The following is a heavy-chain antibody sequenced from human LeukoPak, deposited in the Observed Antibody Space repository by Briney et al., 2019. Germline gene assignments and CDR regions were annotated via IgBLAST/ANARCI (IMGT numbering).Heavy chain of an antibody. CDR3: AKGGAVSSKSITMVRGTRRYYYYMDV. CDR1: GFTFSDYY. J-gene: IGHJ6*03. D-gene: IGHD3-10*01. Sequence: GGSLRLSCAASGFTFSDYYMSWIRQAPGKGLEWVSYISSRDNTIYYADSVKGRFTISRDNAKNSLYLQMNSLRAEDTAVYYCAKGGAVSSKSITMVRGTRRYYYYMDVWGKGTTVTISS. CDR2: ISSRDNTI. V-gene: IGHV3-11*01.